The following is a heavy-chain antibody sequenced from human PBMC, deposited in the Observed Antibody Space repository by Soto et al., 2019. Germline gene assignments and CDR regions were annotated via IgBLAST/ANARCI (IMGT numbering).Heavy chain of an antibody. Sequence: QITLKESGPMLVKPTQTLTLTCTFSGFSLSTSGVGVGWVRQPPGKALEWLALIYWDDTKHYIPSLENRLTITKDTSKNQVVLTMANMDPVDTATYYCVRKGWGDRILDYWGQGTLLTVSS. J-gene: IGHJ4*02. CDR3: VRKGWGDRILDY. V-gene: IGHV2-5*02. CDR1: GFSLSTSGVG. CDR2: IYWDDTK. D-gene: IGHD3-16*01.